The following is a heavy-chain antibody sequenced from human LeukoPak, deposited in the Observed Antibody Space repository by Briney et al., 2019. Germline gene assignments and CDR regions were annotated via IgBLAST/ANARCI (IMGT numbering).Heavy chain of an antibody. V-gene: IGHV4-39*07. CDR2: VYYSGTT. J-gene: IGHJ5*02. CDR3: ARVLAAAGNNWFDP. D-gene: IGHD6-13*01. CDR1: GDSISLSFYY. Sequence: SETLSLTCSVSGDSISLSFYYWGWIRQPPGKALEWIGSVYYSGTTSYNPSLKSRVTISVDMSKNHFSLRLRSVTAADTAVYYCARVLAAAGNNWFDPWGQGTLVTVSS.